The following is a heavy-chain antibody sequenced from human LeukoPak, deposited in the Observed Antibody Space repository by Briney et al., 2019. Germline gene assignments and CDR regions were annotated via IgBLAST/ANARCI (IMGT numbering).Heavy chain of an antibody. CDR3: ARWVAASSIDY. J-gene: IGHJ4*02. D-gene: IGHD6-13*01. V-gene: IGHV4-59*08. CDR2: IYYRGST. Sequence: SETLSLTCTVSGGSISSYYWSWIRQPPGRGLEWIGYIYYRGSTNYNASLKSRVTISVDTSKNQFSLKLRSVTAADTAVYYCARWVAASSIDYWGQGTLVTVSS. CDR1: GGSISSYY.